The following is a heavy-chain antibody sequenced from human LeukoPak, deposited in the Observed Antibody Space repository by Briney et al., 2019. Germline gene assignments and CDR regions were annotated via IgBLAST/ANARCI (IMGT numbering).Heavy chain of an antibody. CDR2: INHSGGT. J-gene: IGHJ5*02. Sequence: SETLSLTCAVYGGSSSGYYWDWIRQPPGKGLEWIGEINHSGGTNYNPSLKGRVTISIDTSKNQFSLKLSSVTAADTAVYYCARVGYFWSGYYDQSRYNWFDPWGQGTLVTVSS. CDR3: ARVGYFWSGYYDQSRYNWFDP. D-gene: IGHD3-3*01. CDR1: GGSSSGYY. V-gene: IGHV4-34*01.